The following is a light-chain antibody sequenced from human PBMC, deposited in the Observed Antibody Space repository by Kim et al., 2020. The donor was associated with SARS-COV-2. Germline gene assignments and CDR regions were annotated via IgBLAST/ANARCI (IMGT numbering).Light chain of an antibody. CDR3: QQYGSSPRT. CDR2: GAS. J-gene: IGKJ1*01. V-gene: IGKV3-20*01. CDR1: QSVSSSY. Sequence: PGERAALSCRASQSVSSSYLAWYQQKPGQAPRLLIYGASSRATGIPDRFSGSGSGTDFTLTISRLEPEDFAVYYCQQYGSSPRTFGQGTKVDIK.